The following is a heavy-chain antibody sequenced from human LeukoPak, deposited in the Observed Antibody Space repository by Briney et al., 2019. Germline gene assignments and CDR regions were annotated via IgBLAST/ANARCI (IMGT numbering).Heavy chain of an antibody. CDR1: GFTLSSYS. J-gene: IGHJ4*02. Sequence: GSLRLSCSPSGFTLSSYSMNWVRQAPGKGLEWVAFIDTTSRTMYYAGSVKGRFSISRDNAKNSLFLQMNSLRVEDTAVYYCVRDRVGGSLDYWGQGTLVTVSS. V-gene: IGHV3-48*01. D-gene: IGHD1-26*01. CDR2: IDTTSRTM. CDR3: VRDRVGGSLDY.